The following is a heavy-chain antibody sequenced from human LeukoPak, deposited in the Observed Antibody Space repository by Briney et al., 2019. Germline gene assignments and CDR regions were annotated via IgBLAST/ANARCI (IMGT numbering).Heavy chain of an antibody. CDR1: GFTFSSYG. D-gene: IGHD3-22*01. V-gene: IGHV3-21*01. J-gene: IGHJ3*02. Sequence: GGSLRLSCAASGFTFSSYGMNWVRQAPGKRLEWVSSISSSSSYIYYADSVKGRFTISRDNAKNSLYLQMNSLRAEDTAVYYCARNSQYYYDSSGYYYDAFDIWGQGTMVTVSS. CDR2: ISSSSSYI. CDR3: ARNSQYYYDSSGYYYDAFDI.